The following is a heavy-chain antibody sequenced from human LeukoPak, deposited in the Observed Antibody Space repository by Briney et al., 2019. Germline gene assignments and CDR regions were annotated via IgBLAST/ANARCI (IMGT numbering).Heavy chain of an antibody. J-gene: IGHJ3*01. D-gene: IGHD1-7*01. CDR3: ASWELRTQGAFDF. Sequence: GGSLRLSCAASGFTFSSYAMHWVRQAPGKGLEWVAVISYDGSNKYYADSVKGRFTISRDNAKNSLYLQMNSLRAEDTAVYYCASWELRTQGAFDFWGQGTMITVSS. V-gene: IGHV3-30*04. CDR2: ISYDGSNK. CDR1: GFTFSSYA.